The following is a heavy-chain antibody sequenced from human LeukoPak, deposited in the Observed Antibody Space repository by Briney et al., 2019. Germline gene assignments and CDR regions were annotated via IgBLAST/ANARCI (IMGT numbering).Heavy chain of an antibody. D-gene: IGHD3-10*01. J-gene: IGHJ5*02. Sequence: PGGSLRLSCAASGFTFSSYSMNWVRQAPGNGLEWVSSISSSSSYIYYADSVKGRFTISRDNAKNSLYLQMNSLRAEDTAVYYCARDRVVDYYGSGSPNWFDPWGQGTLVTVSS. CDR1: GFTFSSYS. CDR3: ARDRVVDYYGSGSPNWFDP. V-gene: IGHV3-21*01. CDR2: ISSSSSYI.